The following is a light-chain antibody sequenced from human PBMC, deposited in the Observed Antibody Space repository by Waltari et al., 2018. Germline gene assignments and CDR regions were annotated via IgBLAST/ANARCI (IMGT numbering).Light chain of an antibody. CDR2: DVT. V-gene: IGLV2-14*01. J-gene: IGLJ2*01. CDR1: TSAIGGYDY. Sequence: QSALTQPASVSGSPGQSISISCTGTTSAIGGYDYLSWYQQQPGKAPKLLIYDVTNRPSGISNRFSGSKSGDTASLTISGLQAEDEAEYYCSSYSDSSTHDVVFGGGTELTVL. CDR3: SSYSDSSTHDVV.